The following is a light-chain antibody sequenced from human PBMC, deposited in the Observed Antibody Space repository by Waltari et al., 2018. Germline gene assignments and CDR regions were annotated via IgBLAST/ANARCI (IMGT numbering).Light chain of an antibody. CDR1: SSDGGNYNL. J-gene: IGLJ1*01. V-gene: IGLV2-23*02. CDR3: CSYAGLGIYV. Sequence: QSGLTQPAPVSGSPGQSITISCTGTSSDGGNYNLVSWYQQYPGKAPKLMVYEVTKRNSGFSVRFSGSKSGNTASLTIYGLQSEDEADYYCCSYAGLGIYVFGTGTKVTVL. CDR2: EVT.